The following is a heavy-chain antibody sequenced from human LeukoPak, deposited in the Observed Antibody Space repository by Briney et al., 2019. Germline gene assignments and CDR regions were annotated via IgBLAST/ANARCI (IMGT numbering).Heavy chain of an antibody. D-gene: IGHD2-15*01. CDR3: ATHCSSSSCP. Sequence: GGSLRLSCAASGLTFSSYSMNRVRQAPGKGLEWVSYISSSSSTTYYADSVKGRFTISRDNAKNSLYLQMNSLRAEDTAVYYCATHCSSSSCPWGQGTLVTVAS. J-gene: IGHJ5*02. V-gene: IGHV3-48*01. CDR1: GLTFSSYS. CDR2: ISSSSSTT.